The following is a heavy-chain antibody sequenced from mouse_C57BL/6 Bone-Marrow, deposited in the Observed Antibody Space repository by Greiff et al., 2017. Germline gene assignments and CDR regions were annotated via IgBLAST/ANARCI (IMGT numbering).Heavy chain of an antibody. D-gene: IGHD1-1*01. J-gene: IGHJ3*01. Sequence: VQLKQSGAELVKPGASVTLSCTASGFNIKDYYMHWVKQRTEQGLEWIGRIDPEDGETKYASKFQGKATITADTSSNTAYLQLSSLTSEDTAVYYCARALRSWFAYWGQGTLVTVSA. V-gene: IGHV14-2*01. CDR2: IDPEDGET. CDR1: GFNIKDYY. CDR3: ARALRSWFAY.